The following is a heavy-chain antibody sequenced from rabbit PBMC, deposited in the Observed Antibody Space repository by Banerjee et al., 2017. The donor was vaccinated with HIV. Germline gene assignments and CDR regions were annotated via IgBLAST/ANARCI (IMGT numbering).Heavy chain of an antibody. CDR2: IDTNTGYT. CDR3: PGSLVDKPNL. D-gene: IGHD1-1*01. CDR1: GFDFSSYYY. Sequence: QSLEESGGDLVKPGASLTLTCKASGFDFSSYYYMYWVRQAPGKGLEWIGFIDTNTGYTYYASWAKGRFTISQTSPTTVTLQMTSLTVADTATYFCPGSLVDKPNLWGPGTLVTVS. J-gene: IGHJ4*01. V-gene: IGHV1S40*01.